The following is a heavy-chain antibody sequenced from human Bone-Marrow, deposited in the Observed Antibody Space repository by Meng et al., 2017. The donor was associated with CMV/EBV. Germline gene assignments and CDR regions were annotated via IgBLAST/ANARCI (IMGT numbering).Heavy chain of an antibody. V-gene: IGHV3-74*01. D-gene: IGHD1-26*01. J-gene: IGHJ4*02. Sequence: EVPVVDSGGVVLQSVGTLRLSFVDSGFNFSNYLIHWVRQVPGKGLMWVSRIDTYGSITDYADSVQDRFTISRDNTRNILYLQMNSLRVEDTAIYYCAIDPSGERDYWSQGTLVTVSS. CDR3: AIDPSGERDY. CDR1: GFNFSNYL. CDR2: IDTYGSIT.